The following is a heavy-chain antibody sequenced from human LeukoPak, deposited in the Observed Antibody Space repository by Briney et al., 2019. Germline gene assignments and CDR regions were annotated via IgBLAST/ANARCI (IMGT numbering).Heavy chain of an antibody. Sequence: GGSLRLSCAASGFTFSSSSMNWVRQGPGKGLEWVSSISTDGIYIYYADSVKGRFTISRDNAKNSLYLQMSSLRAEDTAVYYCARDGTGWSRDYWGQGTLVTVSS. CDR1: GFTFSSSS. V-gene: IGHV3-21*01. CDR2: ISTDGIYI. CDR3: ARDGTGWSRDY. D-gene: IGHD1/OR15-1a*01. J-gene: IGHJ4*02.